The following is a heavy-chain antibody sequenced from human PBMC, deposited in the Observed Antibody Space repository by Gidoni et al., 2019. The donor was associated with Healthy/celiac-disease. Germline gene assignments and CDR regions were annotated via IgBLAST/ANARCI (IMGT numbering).Heavy chain of an antibody. CDR3: ARDLDMVRGVPQHSPPYYFDY. J-gene: IGHJ4*02. Sequence: QLQLQESGPGLVKPSETLSLTCTVSAGSISSSSYYWGWIRQPPGKGLEWIGSIYYSGSTYYNPSLKSRVTISVDTSKNQFSLKLSSVTAADTAVYYCARDLDMVRGVPQHSPPYYFDYWGQGTLVTVSS. CDR1: AGSISSSSYY. D-gene: IGHD3-10*01. CDR2: IYYSGST. V-gene: IGHV4-39*07.